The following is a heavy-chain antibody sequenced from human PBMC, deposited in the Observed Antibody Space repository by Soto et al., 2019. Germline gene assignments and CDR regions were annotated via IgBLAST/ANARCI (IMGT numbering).Heavy chain of an antibody. CDR2: IYYSGST. V-gene: IGHV4-59*01. CDR1: GGPISSYY. Sequence: QVQLQESGPGLVKPSETLSLTCTVSGGPISSYYWSWIRQPPGKGLEWIGFIYYSGSTNYNPSLEXRVTXSVXXSKXQFSLRLTSVTAADTAVYYCATSTWYSAFEIWGQGTMVTVSS. CDR3: ATSTWYSAFEI. D-gene: IGHD6-13*01. J-gene: IGHJ3*02.